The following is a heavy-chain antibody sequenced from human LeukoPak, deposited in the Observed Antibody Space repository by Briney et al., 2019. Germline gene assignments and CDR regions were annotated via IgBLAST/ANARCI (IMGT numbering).Heavy chain of an antibody. CDR2: IGGSGDRT. J-gene: IGHJ4*02. V-gene: IGHV3-23*01. D-gene: IGHD6-19*01. Sequence: PGGSLRLSCAASGFTFNRNAISWVRQAPGKGLEGVSTIGGSGDRTSYADSVKGRFTISRDNSKNMLHLQMSSLTGEDTALYYCVRRGDASSGWGDHDYWGQGALVTVSS. CDR1: GFTFNRNA. CDR3: VRRGDASSGWGDHDY.